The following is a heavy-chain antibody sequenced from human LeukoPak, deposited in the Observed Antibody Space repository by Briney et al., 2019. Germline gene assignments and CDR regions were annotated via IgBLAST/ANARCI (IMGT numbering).Heavy chain of an antibody. CDR3: AREPPQWLVLGYDY. V-gene: IGHV1-2*02. CDR2: INPNSGGT. D-gene: IGHD6-19*01. J-gene: IGHJ4*02. CDR1: GYTFTGYY. Sequence: ASVKVSCKASGYTFTGYYMHWVRQAPGQGLAWMGWINPNSGGTNYAQKFQGRVTMTRDTSISTAYMELSRLRSDDTAVYYCAREPPQWLVLGYDYWGQGTLVTVSS.